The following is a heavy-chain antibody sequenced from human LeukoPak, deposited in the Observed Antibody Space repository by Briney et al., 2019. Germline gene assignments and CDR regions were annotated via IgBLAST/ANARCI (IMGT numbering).Heavy chain of an antibody. Sequence: KPSETLSLTCTVSGGSISSSSYYWGWIRQPPGKGLEWIGSIYYSGSTYYNPSLKSRVTISVDTSKNQFSLKLSSVTAADTAVYYCARGAGGYYYYGMDVWGQGTTVTVSS. D-gene: IGHD6-13*01. V-gene: IGHV4-39*07. CDR3: ARGAGGYYYYGMDV. CDR1: GGSISSSSYY. CDR2: IYYSGST. J-gene: IGHJ6*02.